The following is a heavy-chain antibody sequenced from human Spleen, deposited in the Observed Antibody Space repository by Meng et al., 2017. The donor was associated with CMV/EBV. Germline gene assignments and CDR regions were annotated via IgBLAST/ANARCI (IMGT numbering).Heavy chain of an antibody. CDR3: ARDSPTAMVEDY. CDR1: GFTFSGYA. V-gene: IGHV3-23*03. Sequence: GGSLRLSCVASGFTFSGYAMTWVRQAPGKGLEWVAIVYKGVSTTYYADSVKGRFTISRERSNNTLFLQMNSLRAEDTAVYYCARDSPTAMVEDYWGQGTLITVSS. CDR2: VYKGVSTT. J-gene: IGHJ4*02. D-gene: IGHD5-18*01.